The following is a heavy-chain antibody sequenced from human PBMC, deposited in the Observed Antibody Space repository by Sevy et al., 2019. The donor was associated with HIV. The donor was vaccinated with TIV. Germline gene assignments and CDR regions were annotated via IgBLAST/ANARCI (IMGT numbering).Heavy chain of an antibody. Sequence: SENLSLTCAVYGESVSSSYWTWIRQPPGGGLDWVGEVDHSGGTSYNPSLKSRATVSLDTSKRQFSLKLNSVTAADTAVYFCARGRSPKRLPLLYSGYDHMTAHFFDYWGQGALVTVSS. V-gene: IGHV4-34*01. CDR1: GESVSSSY. D-gene: IGHD5-12*01. CDR2: VDHSGGT. J-gene: IGHJ4*02. CDR3: ARGRSPKRLPLLYSGYDHMTAHFFDY.